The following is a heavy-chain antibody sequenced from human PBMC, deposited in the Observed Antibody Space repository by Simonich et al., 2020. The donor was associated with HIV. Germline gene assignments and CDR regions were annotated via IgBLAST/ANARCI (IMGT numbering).Heavy chain of an antibody. J-gene: IGHJ5*02. CDR2: INHSGNT. CDR1: GGSISSYY. CDR3: ARHLGLAGSNWFDA. D-gene: IGHD6-19*01. Sequence: QVQLQESGPGLVKPSETLSLTCTVSGGSISSYYWSWIRQPPGKGLEWIGEINHSGNTNYNPSLKSLVTMSVDTSKNQFSLKLNSVTAADTAVYYCARHLGLAGSNWFDAWGQGTLVTVFS. V-gene: IGHV4-59*04.